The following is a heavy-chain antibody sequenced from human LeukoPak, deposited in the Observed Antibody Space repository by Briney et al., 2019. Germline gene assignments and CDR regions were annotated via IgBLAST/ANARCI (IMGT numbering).Heavy chain of an antibody. V-gene: IGHV3-48*03. CDR2: ISSSSSTI. Sequence: GGSLRLSCAASGFTFINYEMNWVRQAPGKGLEWVSYISSSSSTIYYADSVKGRFTISRDNAKNSLYLQMNSLRAEDTAVYYCARVLHKRNYDSTTYYGYWGQGTLVTVSS. J-gene: IGHJ4*02. CDR3: ARVLHKRNYDSTTYYGY. CDR1: GFTFINYE. D-gene: IGHD3-22*01.